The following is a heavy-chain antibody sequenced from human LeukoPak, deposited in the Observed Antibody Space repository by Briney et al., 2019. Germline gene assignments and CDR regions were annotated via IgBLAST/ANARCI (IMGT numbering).Heavy chain of an antibody. D-gene: IGHD6-19*01. Sequence: GGSLRLSCAASGFTFSSYSMNWVRQAPGKGLEWVSSIGSSSSYIYYADSVKGRFTISRDNAKNSLYLQMNSLRAEDTAVYYCARGGWIDAFDIWGQGTMATVSS. V-gene: IGHV3-21*01. CDR1: GFTFSSYS. J-gene: IGHJ3*02. CDR3: ARGGWIDAFDI. CDR2: IGSSSSYI.